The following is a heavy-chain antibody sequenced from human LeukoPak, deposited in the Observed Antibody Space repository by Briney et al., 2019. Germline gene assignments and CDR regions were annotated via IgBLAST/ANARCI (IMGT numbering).Heavy chain of an antibody. J-gene: IGHJ3*02. V-gene: IGHV4-61*01. CDR2: IYYSGST. D-gene: IGHD1-26*01. Sequence: SETLSLTCTVSGGSVSSGSYYWSWIRQPPGKGLECIGYIYYSGSTNYNPSLKSRVTMSVDTSKNQFSLKLSSVTAADTAVYYCAWRVGAIDAFDIWGHGTMVTVSS. CDR3: AWRVGAIDAFDI. CDR1: GGSVSSGSYY.